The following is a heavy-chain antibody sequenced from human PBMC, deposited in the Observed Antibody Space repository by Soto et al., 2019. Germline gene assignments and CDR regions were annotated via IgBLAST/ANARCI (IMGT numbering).Heavy chain of an antibody. J-gene: IGHJ6*03. CDR2: INHSGST. CDR3: ARGGYCSSTSCYLDYYYYMDV. Sequence: SETLSLTCAVYGGSFSGYYWSWIRQPPGKGLEWIGEINHSGSTNYNPSLKSRVTISVDTSKNQFSLKLSSVTAADTAVYYCARGGYCSSTSCYLDYYYYMDVWGKGTTVTVSS. CDR1: GGSFSGYY. D-gene: IGHD2-2*01. V-gene: IGHV4-34*01.